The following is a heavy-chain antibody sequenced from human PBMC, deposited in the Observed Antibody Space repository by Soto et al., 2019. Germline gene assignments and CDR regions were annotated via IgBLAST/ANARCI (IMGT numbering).Heavy chain of an antibody. V-gene: IGHV4-59*12. D-gene: IGHD3-3*01. CDR3: ARRPYYEVRAFDI. CDR2: IYYRGNT. CDR1: GGSIRSWY. J-gene: IGHJ3*02. Sequence: SETLSLTCTVSGGSIRSWYWSWIRQPPGKRLEWIGYIYYRGNTFYNPSLKSRVTMSVDTSKNQFSLKLSSVTAVDTAVYYCARRPYYEVRAFDIWGLGTMVTVSS.